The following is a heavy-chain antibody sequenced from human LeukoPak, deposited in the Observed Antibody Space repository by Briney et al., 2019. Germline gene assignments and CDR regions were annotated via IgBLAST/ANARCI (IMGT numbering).Heavy chain of an antibody. D-gene: IGHD2-2*01. J-gene: IGHJ4*02. CDR3: AREAPPAAPPDY. V-gene: IGHV3-33*01. CDR2: IWYDGSNK. CDR1: GFTFSSYG. Sequence: GGSLRLSCAASGFTFSSYGMHWVRQAPGKGLEWVAVIWYDGSNKYYADSVKGRFTISRDNSKNTLYLQMNSLRAEDTAVYYCAREAPPAAPPDYWGQGTLVTVSS.